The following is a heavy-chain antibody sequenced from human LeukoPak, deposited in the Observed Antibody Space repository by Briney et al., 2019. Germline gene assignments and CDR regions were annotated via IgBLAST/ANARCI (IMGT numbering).Heavy chain of an antibody. CDR3: AKTPVATIRYFDY. Sequence: GGSLRLSCAASGFTFSSYAMSWVRQAPGKGLEWVSSISSSGGSTYYADSVKGRFTISRDNSKNTLYLQMNSLRAEDTAVYYCAKTPVATIRYFDYWGQGTLVTVSS. V-gene: IGHV3-23*01. CDR1: GFTFSSYA. D-gene: IGHD5-12*01. CDR2: ISSSGGST. J-gene: IGHJ4*02.